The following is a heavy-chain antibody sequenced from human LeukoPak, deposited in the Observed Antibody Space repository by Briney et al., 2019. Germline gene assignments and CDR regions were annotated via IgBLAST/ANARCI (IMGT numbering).Heavy chain of an antibody. CDR1: GGSISSSSYY. V-gene: IGHV4-39*07. Sequence: PSETLSLTCTVSGGSISSSSYYWGWLRQPPGKGLEWIGSIYYSGSTYYNPSLKSRVTISVDTSKNQFSLKLSSVTAADTAVYYCARGAAAAGTVGCWFDPWGQGTLVTVSS. J-gene: IGHJ5*02. CDR2: IYYSGST. D-gene: IGHD6-13*01. CDR3: ARGAAAAGTVGCWFDP.